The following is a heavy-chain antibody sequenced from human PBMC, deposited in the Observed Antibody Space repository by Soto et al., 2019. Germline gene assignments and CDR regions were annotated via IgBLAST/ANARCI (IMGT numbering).Heavy chain of an antibody. CDR3: ARAEKNYAYVPMDV. Sequence: GGSLRLSCAASGFTFEDYGMSWVRQAPGKGLEWVSGINWNGGSTVYADSVKGRFTISRDNAKNSLYLQVNSLRAEDTALYYCARAEKNYAYVPMDVWGQGTTLTVSS. CDR2: INWNGGST. V-gene: IGHV3-20*04. J-gene: IGHJ6*02. CDR1: GFTFEDYG. D-gene: IGHD3-16*01.